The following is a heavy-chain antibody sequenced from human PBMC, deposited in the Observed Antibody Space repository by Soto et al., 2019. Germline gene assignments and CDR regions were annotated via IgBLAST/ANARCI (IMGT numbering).Heavy chain of an antibody. V-gene: IGHV4-61*01. CDR2: IYYSGST. CDR3: ARVGGCSGYDSDRNYYYYGMDV. J-gene: IGHJ6*02. Sequence: PSETLSLTCTVSGGSVSSGSYYWSWIRQPPGKGLEWIGYIYYSGSTNYNPSLKSRVTISVDTSKNQFSLKLSSVTAADTAVYYCARVGGCSGYDSDRNYYYYGMDVWGQGTTVTVSS. D-gene: IGHD5-12*01. CDR1: GGSVSSGSYY.